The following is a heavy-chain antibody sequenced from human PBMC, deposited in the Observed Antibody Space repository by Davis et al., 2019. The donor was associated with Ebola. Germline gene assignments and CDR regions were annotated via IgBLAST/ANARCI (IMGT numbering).Heavy chain of an antibody. J-gene: IGHJ6*04. D-gene: IGHD2-2*01. CDR2: IKQDGSEK. Sequence: GGSLRLSCAASGFTFSSYWMSWVRQAPGKGLEWVANIKQDGSEKYYVDSVKGRFTISRDNAKNSLYLQMNSLRAEDTAVYYCARDSPCTTTSCVVHYYGLDVWGKGTTVTVSS. CDR3: ARDSPCTTTSCVVHYYGLDV. V-gene: IGHV3-7*01. CDR1: GFTFSSYW.